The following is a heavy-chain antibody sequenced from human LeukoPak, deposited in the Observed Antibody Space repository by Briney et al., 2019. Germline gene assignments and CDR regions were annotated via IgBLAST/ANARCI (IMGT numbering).Heavy chain of an antibody. CDR3: ARARWEPGIAGIMYYFDY. Sequence: SETLSLTCAVYIDSFSNYHWNWIRQTPAKGMEWIGEVNESGGTNISPSLKSRVSISVDTSKNQFSLKLSSVTAADTAVYYCARARWEPGIAGIMYYFDYWGQGTLVTVSS. V-gene: IGHV4-34*01. CDR2: VNESGGT. J-gene: IGHJ4*02. CDR1: IDSFSNYH. D-gene: IGHD6-13*01.